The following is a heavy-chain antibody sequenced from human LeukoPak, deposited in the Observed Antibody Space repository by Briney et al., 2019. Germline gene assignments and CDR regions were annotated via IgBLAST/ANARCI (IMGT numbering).Heavy chain of an antibody. V-gene: IGHV3-21*01. CDR3: ARFKWNQYYFDY. J-gene: IGHJ4*02. Sequence: GGSLRLSCAASGFTFSSYSMNWVRQAPGKGLEWVSSISSSSSYIYYADSVKGRFTISRDNAKNSLYLQMNGLRAEDTAVYYCARFKWNQYYFDYWGQGTLVTVSS. D-gene: IGHD1-1*01. CDR1: GFTFSSYS. CDR2: ISSSSSYI.